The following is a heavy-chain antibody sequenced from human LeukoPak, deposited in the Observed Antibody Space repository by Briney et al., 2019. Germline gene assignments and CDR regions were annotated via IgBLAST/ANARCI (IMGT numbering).Heavy chain of an antibody. CDR2: IRSTGSYI. V-gene: IGHV3-21*01. J-gene: IGHJ6*03. D-gene: IGHD4-11*01. Sequence: PGGSLRLSCTASGFSFSGYNMKWVRQAPGKGLEWVSSIRSTGSYIHYADSVKGRFTVSRDNAKNSLYLQMNSLRAEDTAVYYCAGNTVTTNYYYYMDVWGKGTTVTVSS. CDR1: GFSFSGYN. CDR3: AGNTVTTNYYYYMDV.